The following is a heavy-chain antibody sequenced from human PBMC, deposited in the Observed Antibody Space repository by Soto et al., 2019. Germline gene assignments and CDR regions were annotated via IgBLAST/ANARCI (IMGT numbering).Heavy chain of an antibody. D-gene: IGHD6-13*01. CDR3: VKRAWQQLVRPGYFDY. Sequence: GGSLRLSCSASGFTFSSYAMHWVRQAPGKGLEYVSAISSNGGSTYYADSVKGRFTISRDNSKNTLYLQMSSLRAEDTAVYYCVKRAWQQLVRPGYFDYWGQGTLVTVSS. CDR2: ISSNGGST. J-gene: IGHJ4*02. CDR1: GFTFSSYA. V-gene: IGHV3-64D*08.